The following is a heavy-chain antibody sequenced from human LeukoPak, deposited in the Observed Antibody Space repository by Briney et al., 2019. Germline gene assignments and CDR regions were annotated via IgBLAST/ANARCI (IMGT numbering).Heavy chain of an antibody. CDR1: GGSISSSSYY. J-gene: IGHJ5*02. CDR2: IYYSGST. CDR3: ARAIRITIFGVVFTPNWFDR. Sequence: SETLSLTCTVSGGSISSSSYYWGWIRQPPGKGLEWVGSIYYSGSTYYNPSLKSRVTISVDTSKNQFSLKLSSVTAADTAVYYCARAIRITIFGVVFTPNWFDRWGQGTLVTVSS. D-gene: IGHD3-3*01. V-gene: IGHV4-39*07.